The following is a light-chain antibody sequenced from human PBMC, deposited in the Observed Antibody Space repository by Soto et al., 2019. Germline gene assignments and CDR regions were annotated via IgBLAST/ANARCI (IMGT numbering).Light chain of an antibody. V-gene: IGKV1-5*03. J-gene: IGKJ1*01. CDR2: KAS. CDR1: QTISSW. Sequence: DIKITQSPSTLSGSVGDRVTITCRASQTISSWLAWYQPTPGKAPKLLIYKASTLKSGVPSRFSGSGSGTEFTLPISSLQPDDVATDYCQHYNSYSEAFCQGTQVDNK. CDR3: QHYNSYSEA.